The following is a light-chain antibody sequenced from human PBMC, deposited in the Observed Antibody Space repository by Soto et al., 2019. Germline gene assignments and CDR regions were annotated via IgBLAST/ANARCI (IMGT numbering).Light chain of an antibody. Sequence: QSVLTQPPSASGSPGQSVAISCTGTSSDVGGYNYVSWYQQHPGKAPKLMIYEVNKRPSGVVDRFSGSRSGTSASLAISGLRSEDEADYYCATWDDDLTGPVFGGGTKLTVL. CDR2: EVN. CDR3: ATWDDDLTGPV. V-gene: IGLV2-8*01. J-gene: IGLJ3*02. CDR1: SSDVGGYNY.